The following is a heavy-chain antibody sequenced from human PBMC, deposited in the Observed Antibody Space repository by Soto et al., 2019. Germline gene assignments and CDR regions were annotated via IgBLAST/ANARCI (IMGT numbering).Heavy chain of an antibody. J-gene: IGHJ3*02. CDR1: GFTFSSYW. CDR3: ARGAITMSPDDAFDI. Sequence: VGSLRLSCAASGFTFSSYWMHWVRQAPGKGLVWVSRINSDGSSTSYADSVKGRFTISRDNAKNTLYLQMNSLGAEDTAVYYCARGAITMSPDDAFDIWGQGTMVTVSS. CDR2: INSDGSST. D-gene: IGHD3-10*02. V-gene: IGHV3-74*01.